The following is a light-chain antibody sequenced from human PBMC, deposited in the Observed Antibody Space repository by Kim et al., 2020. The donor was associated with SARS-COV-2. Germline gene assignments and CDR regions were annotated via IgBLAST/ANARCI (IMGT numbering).Light chain of an antibody. CDR1: QGVSSY. J-gene: IGKJ5*01. Sequence: VFPGERATLSCRASQGVSSYLAWYQQKPGQAPRLLIYGASTRATGIPARFSGSGSGTEFTLTINSLQSEDFAVYYCQKYDNWPITFGQGTRLEIK. CDR3: QKYDNWPIT. CDR2: GAS. V-gene: IGKV3-15*01.